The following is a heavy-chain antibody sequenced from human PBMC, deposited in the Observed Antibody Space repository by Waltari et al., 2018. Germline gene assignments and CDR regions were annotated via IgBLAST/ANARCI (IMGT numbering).Heavy chain of an antibody. CDR1: GYTFTGYY. Sequence: QVQLVQSGAEVKKPGASVKVSCKASGYTFTGYYMHWVRQAPGQGLEWMGWINPNIGGRNYAQKFQVRVTMTRDTSIDTAYMELSRLRSDDTAVYYCASQIVVVSSYAFDIWGQGTMVTVSS. D-gene: IGHD3-22*01. J-gene: IGHJ3*02. CDR3: ASQIVVVSSYAFDI. V-gene: IGHV1-2*02. CDR2: INPNIGGR.